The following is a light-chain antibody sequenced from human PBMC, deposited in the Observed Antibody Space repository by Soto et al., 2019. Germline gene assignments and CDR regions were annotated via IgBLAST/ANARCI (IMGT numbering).Light chain of an antibody. J-gene: IGKJ3*01. CDR1: QSVRGSS. V-gene: IGKV3-20*01. CDR2: SVS. Sequence: EVVLTQSPGTLSLSPGEGATLSCRASQSVRGSSLAWYQQKPGQAPRLLIYSVSSRATGIPDRFSGSGSGTDFTLTISRPEPEDFAVYYCQQYGALPVTFGPGITVDIK. CDR3: QQYGALPVT.